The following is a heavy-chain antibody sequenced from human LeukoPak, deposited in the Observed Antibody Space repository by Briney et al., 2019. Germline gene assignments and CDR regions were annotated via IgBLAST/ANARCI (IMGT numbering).Heavy chain of an antibody. CDR3: ARQNEVYYGTGSYGWFDP. CDR2: IYPGDSDT. J-gene: IGHJ5*02. D-gene: IGHD3-10*01. CDR1: GYSFTSYW. V-gene: IGHV5-51*01. Sequence: GESLKISCKGSGYSFTSYWIGWVRQMPGKGQEWMGIIYPGDSDTRYSPSFQGQVTISADKSISTAYLQWSSLKASDTAMYYCARQNEVYYGTGSYGWFDPWGQGTLVTVSS.